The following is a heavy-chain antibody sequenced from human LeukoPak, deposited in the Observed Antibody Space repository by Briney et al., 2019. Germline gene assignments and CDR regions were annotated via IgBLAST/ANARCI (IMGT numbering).Heavy chain of an antibody. J-gene: IGHJ4*02. CDR3: ARDDFWSGYSVGY. CDR1: GYTFISYA. D-gene: IGHD3-3*01. Sequence: ASVKVSCKASGYTFISYAMNWVRQAPGQGLEWMGWIDTNTGNPTYAQGFTGRFVSSLDTSVTTVYLQISSLKAEDTAVYFCARDDFWSGYSVGYWGQGTLVTVSS. CDR2: IDTNTGNP. V-gene: IGHV7-4-1*02.